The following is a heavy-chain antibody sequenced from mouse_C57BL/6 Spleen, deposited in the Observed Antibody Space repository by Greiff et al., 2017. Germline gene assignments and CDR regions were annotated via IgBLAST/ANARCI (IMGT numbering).Heavy chain of an antibody. CDR3: ARVGYAMDY. J-gene: IGHJ4*01. CDR2: ISSGSSTI. Sequence: EVKVVESGGGLVKPGGSLKLSCAASGFTFSDYGMHWVRQAPEQGLEWVAYISSGSSTIYYADTVKGRFTISRDNAKNTLFLQMTSLRSEDTAMYYCARVGYAMDYWGQGTSVTVSS. CDR1: GFTFSDYG. V-gene: IGHV5-17*01.